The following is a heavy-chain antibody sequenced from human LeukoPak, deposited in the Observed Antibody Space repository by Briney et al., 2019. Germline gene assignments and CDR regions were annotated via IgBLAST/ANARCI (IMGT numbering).Heavy chain of an antibody. CDR2: ITPIFGIP. CDR1: GGTFSTHS. CDR3: ARVGTVVSTRMPFEN. J-gene: IGHJ4*02. D-gene: IGHD2-21*01. Sequence: SVKVSCKASGGTFSTHSISWVRQAPGQGLEWLGGITPIFGIPNYAQKLQGRVTITADESTSTAYMQLSSLRSEDTAVYYCARVGTVVSTRMPFENWGQGTLVTVSS. V-gene: IGHV1-69*13.